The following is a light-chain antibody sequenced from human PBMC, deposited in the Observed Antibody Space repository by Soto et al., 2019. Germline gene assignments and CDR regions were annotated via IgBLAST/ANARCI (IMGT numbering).Light chain of an antibody. V-gene: IGLV2-23*02. CDR3: CSFADFTNV. CDR2: DVT. J-gene: IGLJ1*01. Sequence: QSALTQPATVSGPPGQSIHISCPGTSSDIGSYDLVSWYQRHPGTAAKLIIYDVTKRPSGFSTRFSGSKSGNTASLTIAGLQAVYEADYYCCSFADFTNVFGDGTKV. CDR1: SSDIGSYDL.